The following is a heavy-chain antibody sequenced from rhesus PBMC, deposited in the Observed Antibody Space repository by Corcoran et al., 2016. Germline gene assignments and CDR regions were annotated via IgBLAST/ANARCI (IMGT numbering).Heavy chain of an antibody. Sequence: QVTLKESGPALVKPTQTLTLTCTFSGFSLSTSGMGVGWIRKPPGKALEWLASIYWDEDKYSSTSLKSRLTISKDTSKNQVVLTMTNMDPVDTATYYCARVRIAADLFAAFDYWGQGVLVTVSS. CDR1: GFSLSTSGMG. D-gene: IGHD6-19*01. J-gene: IGHJ4*01. CDR3: ARVRIAADLFAAFDY. V-gene: IGHV2S1*01. CDR2: IYWDEDK.